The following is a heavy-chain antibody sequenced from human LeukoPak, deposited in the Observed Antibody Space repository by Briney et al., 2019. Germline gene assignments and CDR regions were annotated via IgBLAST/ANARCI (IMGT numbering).Heavy chain of an antibody. D-gene: IGHD7-27*01. CDR2: ISYDGSNK. CDR3: ARDSTGDGAFDI. Sequence: PGRSLRLSCAASGFTFSSYAMHWVRQAPGKGLEWVAVISYDGSNKYYADSVKGRFTISRDNSKNTLYLQMNSLRAEDTAVYYCARDSTGDGAFDIWGQGTMVTVSS. J-gene: IGHJ3*02. CDR1: GFTFSSYA. V-gene: IGHV3-30-3*01.